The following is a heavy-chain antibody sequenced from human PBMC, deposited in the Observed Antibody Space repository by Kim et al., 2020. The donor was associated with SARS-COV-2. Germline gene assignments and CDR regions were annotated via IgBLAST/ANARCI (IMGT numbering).Heavy chain of an antibody. CDR2: IYYSGST. D-gene: IGHD6-13*01. Sequence: SETLSLTCTVSGGSISSGGYYWSWIRQHPGKGLEWIGYIYYSGSTYYNPSLKSRVTISVDTSKNQFSLKLSSVTAADTAVYYCARDRLAAASYYYYGMDVCGQGTKVTVSS. V-gene: IGHV4-31*03. CDR3: ARDRLAAASYYYYGMDV. J-gene: IGHJ6*02. CDR1: GGSISSGGYY.